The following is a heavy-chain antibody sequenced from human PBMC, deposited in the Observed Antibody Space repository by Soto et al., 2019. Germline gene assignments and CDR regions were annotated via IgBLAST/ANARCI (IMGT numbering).Heavy chain of an antibody. CDR3: ARDRLMATAGTARHYFGLDV. V-gene: IGHV4-31*03. D-gene: IGHD5-18*01. CDR2: IYYSGST. Sequence: NPSETLSLTCTVSGGSIRSGGYYWSWFRQSPRRGLEWIGNIYYSGSTYYNPSLKSRLTISVDTSKNQFSLNLSSVTAADTAVYYCARDRLMATAGTARHYFGLDVWGQGTTVTVSS. CDR1: GGSIRSGGYY. J-gene: IGHJ6*02.